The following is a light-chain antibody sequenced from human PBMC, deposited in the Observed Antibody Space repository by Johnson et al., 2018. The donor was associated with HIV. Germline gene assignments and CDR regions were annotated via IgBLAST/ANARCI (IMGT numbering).Light chain of an antibody. Sequence: QAVLTQPPSVSAAPGQTVTISCSGSSSNIGSNYVSWYQQVPGTAPKLLIFDTYQRPSGIPDRFSGSKSGTSATLGITGLQTGDEAGYYCGAWDSSLRPAFFVTGTKVTVL. V-gene: IGLV1-51*01. J-gene: IGLJ1*01. CDR1: SSNIGSNY. CDR3: GAWDSSLRPAF. CDR2: DTY.